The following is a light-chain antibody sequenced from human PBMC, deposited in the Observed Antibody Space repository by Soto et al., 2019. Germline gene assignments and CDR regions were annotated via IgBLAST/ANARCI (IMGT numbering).Light chain of an antibody. J-gene: IGLJ3*02. V-gene: IGLV2-11*01. CDR3: CSYAGSYNWV. Sequence: QSALTQPRSVSGSPGQSVTISCTGTSSDVGGYNYVSWYQQHPGKAPKLMIYDVSKRPSGVPDRFYGSKSGNTASLTISGVQAEEEADYYCCSYAGSYNWVFGGGTKLTVL. CDR2: DVS. CDR1: SSDVGGYNY.